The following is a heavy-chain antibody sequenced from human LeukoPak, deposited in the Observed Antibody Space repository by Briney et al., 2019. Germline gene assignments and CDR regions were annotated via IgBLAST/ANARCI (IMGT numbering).Heavy chain of an antibody. J-gene: IGHJ6*03. V-gene: IGHV1-2*02. CDR2: INPNSGGT. CDR1: GYTFTGYY. Sequence: EASVKVSCKASGYTFTGYYMHWVRQAPGQGLEGMGWINPNSGGTNYAQKFQGRVTMTRDTSISTAYMELSRLRSDDTAVYYCARDQHSSGWYGDYYYYMDVWGKGTTVTVSS. D-gene: IGHD6-19*01. CDR3: ARDQHSSGWYGDYYYYMDV.